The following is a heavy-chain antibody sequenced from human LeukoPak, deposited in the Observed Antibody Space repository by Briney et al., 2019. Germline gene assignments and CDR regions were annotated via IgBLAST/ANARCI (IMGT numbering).Heavy chain of an antibody. CDR3: ARETMLVGFSSGLGFNY. CDR2: TYDSATT. Sequence: GSLRLSCAASGFTFSDYWMSWIRQPPGKGLEWIGHTYDSATTNYNPSLKGRVTISIDTSKNQISLKLRSVTAADTAVYYCARETMLVGFSSGLGFNYWGQGTLVTVSS. V-gene: IGHV4-59*01. J-gene: IGHJ4*02. D-gene: IGHD6-19*01. CDR1: GFTFSDYW.